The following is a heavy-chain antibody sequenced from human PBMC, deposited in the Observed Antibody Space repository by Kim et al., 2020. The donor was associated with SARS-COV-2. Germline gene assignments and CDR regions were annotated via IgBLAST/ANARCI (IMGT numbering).Heavy chain of an antibody. J-gene: IGHJ5*02. CDR3: ARHGCSSTSCRNWFDP. Sequence: SETLSLTCTVSGGSISSYYWSWIRQPPGKGLEWIGYIYYSGSTNYNPSLKSRVTISVDTSKNQFSLKLSSVTAADTAVYYCARHGCSSTSCRNWFDPWGQGTLVTVSS. D-gene: IGHD2-2*01. CDR2: IYYSGST. CDR1: GGSISSYY. V-gene: IGHV4-59*08.